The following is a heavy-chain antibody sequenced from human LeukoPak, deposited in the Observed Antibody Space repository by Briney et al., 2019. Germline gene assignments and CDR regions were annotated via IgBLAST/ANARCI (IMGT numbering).Heavy chain of an antibody. D-gene: IGHD5-12*01. V-gene: IGHV1-69*05. CDR3: ARVGYSGYGYYYYMDV. J-gene: IGHJ6*03. CDR1: GGTFSSYA. CDR2: IIPIFGTA. Sequence: SVKVSCKASGGTFSSYAICWVRQAPGQGLEWMGGIIPIFGTANYAQKFQGRVTITTDESTSTAYMELSSLRSEDTAVYYCARVGYSGYGYYYYMDVWGKGTTVTVSS.